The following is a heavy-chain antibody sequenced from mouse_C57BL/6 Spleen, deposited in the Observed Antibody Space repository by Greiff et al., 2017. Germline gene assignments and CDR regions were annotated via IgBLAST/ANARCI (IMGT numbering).Heavy chain of an antibody. CDR2: IYPGSGST. D-gene: IGHD3-2*02. V-gene: IGHV1-55*01. CDR3: ARRQLRSLYAMDY. J-gene: IGHJ4*01. Sequence: QVQLKQPGAELVKPGASVKMSCKASGYTFTSYWITWVKQRPGQGLEWIGDIYPGSGSTNYNEKFKSKATLTVDTSSSTAYMQLSSLTSEDSAVYYCARRQLRSLYAMDYWGQGTSVTVSS. CDR1: GYTFTSYW.